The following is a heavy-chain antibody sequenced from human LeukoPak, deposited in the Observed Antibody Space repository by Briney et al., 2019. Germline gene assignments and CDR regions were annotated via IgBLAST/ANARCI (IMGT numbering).Heavy chain of an antibody. CDR3: ARGQEYSSSLGDFQH. D-gene: IGHD6-13*01. CDR2: INHSGST. J-gene: IGHJ1*01. CDR1: GGSFSGYY. V-gene: IGHV4-34*01. Sequence: KPSETLSLTCTVSGGSFSGYYWSWIRQPPGKGLEWIGEINHSGSTNYNPSLKSRVTISVDTSKNQFSLKLSSVTAADTAVYYCARGQEYSSSLGDFQHWGQGTLVTVSS.